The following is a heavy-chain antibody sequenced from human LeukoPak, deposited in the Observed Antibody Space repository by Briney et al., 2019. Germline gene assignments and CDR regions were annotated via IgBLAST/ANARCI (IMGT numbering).Heavy chain of an antibody. CDR3: AKDIFPGIAVAGTSFDP. Sequence: GGSLRLSCAASGFTFSSYAMSWVRQAPGKGLEWVSAISGSGGSTYYADSVKGRFTISRDNSKNTLCLQMNSLRAEDTAVYYCAKDIFPGIAVAGTSFDPWGQGTLVTVSS. J-gene: IGHJ5*02. CDR2: ISGSGGST. CDR1: GFTFSSYA. D-gene: IGHD6-19*01. V-gene: IGHV3-23*01.